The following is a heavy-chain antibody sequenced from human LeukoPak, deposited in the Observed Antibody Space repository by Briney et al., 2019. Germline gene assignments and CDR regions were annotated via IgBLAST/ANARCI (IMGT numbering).Heavy chain of an antibody. CDR2: ISYDGSNK. CDR1: GFTFSSYA. V-gene: IGHV3-30-3*01. Sequence: GGSLRLSCAASGFTFSSYAMPWVRQAPGKGLEWVAVISYDGSNKYYADSVKGRFTISRDNSKNTLYLQMNSLRAEDTAVYYCARDLRYYDSSGYSPFDYWGQGTLVTVSS. D-gene: IGHD3-22*01. CDR3: ARDLRYYDSSGYSPFDY. J-gene: IGHJ4*02.